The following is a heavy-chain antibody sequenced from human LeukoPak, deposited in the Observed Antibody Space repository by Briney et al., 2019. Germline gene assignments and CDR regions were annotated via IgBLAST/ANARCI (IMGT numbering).Heavy chain of an antibody. V-gene: IGHV1-69*05. D-gene: IGHD5-12*01. CDR1: GGTFSSYA. J-gene: IGHJ6*03. CDR2: IIPFFGTA. CDR3: ARVGSADYYYYMDV. Sequence: ASVKVSCKASGGTFSSYAISWVRQAPGQGLEWMGRIIPFFGTANYAQKFQGRVTITTDESTSTAYMELSSLRSGDTAVYYCARVGSADYYYYMDVWGKGTTVTVSS.